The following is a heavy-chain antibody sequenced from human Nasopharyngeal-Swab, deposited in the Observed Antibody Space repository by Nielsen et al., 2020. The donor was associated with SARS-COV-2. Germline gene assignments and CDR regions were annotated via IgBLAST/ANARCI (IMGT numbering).Heavy chain of an antibody. CDR1: GYSFTSYW. V-gene: IGHV5-51*01. CDR2: IYPGDSDT. J-gene: IGHJ4*02. CDR3: ARQHYDYVWGSYYYFDY. D-gene: IGHD3-16*01. Sequence: GGSLRLSCKGSGYSFTSYWIGWVRQTPGKGLEWMGIIYPGDSDTRYSPSFQGQVTISADKSISTAYLQWSSLKASDTAMYYCARQHYDYVWGSYYYFDYWGQGTLVTVSS.